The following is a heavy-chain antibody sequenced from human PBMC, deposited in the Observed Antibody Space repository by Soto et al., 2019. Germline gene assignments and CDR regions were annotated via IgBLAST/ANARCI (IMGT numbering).Heavy chain of an antibody. CDR1: GFTFSNYW. CDR3: ARGMCSGWHHDTYDI. J-gene: IGHJ3*02. Sequence: GGSLRLSCAASGFTFSNYWMHWVRQAPGKGLVWVSRITSDGSSTTYADSVRGRFTISRDNAKNTLYLQMNGLRADDTAVYYCARGMCSGWHHDTYDIWGQGTMVTVSS. V-gene: IGHV3-74*01. D-gene: IGHD6-19*01. CDR2: ITSDGSST.